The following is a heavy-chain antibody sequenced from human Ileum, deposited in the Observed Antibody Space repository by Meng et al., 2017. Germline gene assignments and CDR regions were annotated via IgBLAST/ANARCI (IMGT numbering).Heavy chain of an antibody. CDR1: GYPFTSYD. CDR3: ARDYGGNSGWFDP. D-gene: IGHD4-23*01. V-gene: IGHV1-8*01. CDR2: MNPDSGNT. J-gene: IGHJ5*02. Sequence: VQLVQSGSELKKPGASVKVSCKASGYPFTSYDINWVRQASGQGLEWLGWMNPDSGNTGYAQKFQGRVTITRDTSRTTAYMELSSLRSEDTAVYYCARDYGGNSGWFDPWGQGTLVTVSS.